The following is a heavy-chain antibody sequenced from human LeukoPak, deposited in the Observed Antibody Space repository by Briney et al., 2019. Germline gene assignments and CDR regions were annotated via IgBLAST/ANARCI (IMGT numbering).Heavy chain of an antibody. CDR1: GGSFSGYY. J-gene: IGHJ6*03. Sequence: PSETLSLTCAVYGGSFSGYYWSWIRQPPGKGLEWIGEINHSGSTNYNPSLKSRVTISVDTSKNQFSLKLSSVTAADTAVYYYARGMVRRSSYYYYYMDVWGKGTTVTVSS. CDR3: ARGMVRRSSYYYYYMDV. D-gene: IGHD3-10*01. CDR2: INHSGST. V-gene: IGHV4-34*01.